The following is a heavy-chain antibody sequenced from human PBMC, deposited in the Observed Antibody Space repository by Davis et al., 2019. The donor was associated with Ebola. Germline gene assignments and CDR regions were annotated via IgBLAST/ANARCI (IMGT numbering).Heavy chain of an antibody. CDR2: IRSKANSYAT. CDR1: GFTFSGSA. D-gene: IGHD1-20*01. Sequence: GESLKISCAASGFTFSGSAMHWVRQASGKGLEWVGRIRSKANSYATAYAASVKGRFTISRDDSKNTAYLQMNSPKTEDTAVYYCMGNWNDAPGWGQGTLVTVSS. V-gene: IGHV3-73*01. J-gene: IGHJ4*02. CDR3: MGNWNDAPG.